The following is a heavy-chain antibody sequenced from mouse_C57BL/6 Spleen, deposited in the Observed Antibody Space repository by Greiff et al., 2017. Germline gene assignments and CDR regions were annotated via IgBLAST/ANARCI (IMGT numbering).Heavy chain of an antibody. CDR2: IDPSDSYT. V-gene: IGHV1-69*01. CDR3: ARRSSYGYFDV. CDR1: GYTFTSYW. J-gene: IGHJ1*03. Sequence: QVQLKQPGAELVMPGASVKLSCKASGYTFTSYWMHWVKQRPGQGLEWIGEIDPSDSYTNYNQKFKGKSTLTVDKSSSTAYMQLSSLTSEDSAVYYCARRSSYGYFDVWGTGTTVTVSS. D-gene: IGHD1-1*01.